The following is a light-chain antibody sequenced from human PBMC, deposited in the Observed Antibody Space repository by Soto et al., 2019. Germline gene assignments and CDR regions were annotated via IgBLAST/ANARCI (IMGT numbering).Light chain of an antibody. CDR1: QSIGRGS. J-gene: IGKJ1*01. CDR3: QEYDDSPPWP. CDR2: GAS. V-gene: IGKV3-20*01. Sequence: EIVLTQSPGTLSLSPGERAALSCRARQSIGRGSVAWYQQRPGQAPRLLVYGASSRATGVPDRFSGGGSGTDFTLTISRLEPEDFAVYYCQEYDDSPPWPSGPGTRV.